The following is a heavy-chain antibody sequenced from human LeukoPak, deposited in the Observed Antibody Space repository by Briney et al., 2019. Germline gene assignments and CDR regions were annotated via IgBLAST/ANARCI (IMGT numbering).Heavy chain of an antibody. D-gene: IGHD3-22*01. J-gene: IGHJ5*02. CDR1: GFTFDDYA. Sequence: GGSLRLSCVASGFTFDDYAMHWVRQAPGKGLEWVSGISWNSGSIGYADSVKGRFTISRDNAKNFLYLQMNSLRAEDTALYYCAKGSTYYYDSSGYGPTWGQGTLVTVSS. V-gene: IGHV3-9*01. CDR3: AKGSTYYYDSSGYGPT. CDR2: ISWNSGSI.